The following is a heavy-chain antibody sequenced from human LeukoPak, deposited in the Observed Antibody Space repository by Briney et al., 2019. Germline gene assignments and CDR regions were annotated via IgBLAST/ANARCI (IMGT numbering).Heavy chain of an antibody. Sequence: SETLSLTCTVSGGSMSGYYWSWIRQSPDKGLVWIGYMYYSGSTNYNPSLKSRVTISIDMSKNQFSLTLRSVTAADAALYYCARHFTYYYDSSGYPRDAFDIWGQGTMVTVSS. V-gene: IGHV4-59*08. CDR3: ARHFTYYYDSSGYPRDAFDI. CDR2: MYYSGST. J-gene: IGHJ3*02. D-gene: IGHD3-22*01. CDR1: GGSMSGYY.